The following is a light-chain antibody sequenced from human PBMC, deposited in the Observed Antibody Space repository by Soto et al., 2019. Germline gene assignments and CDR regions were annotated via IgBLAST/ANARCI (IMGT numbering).Light chain of an antibody. J-gene: IGKJ4*01. CDR1: KSISNN. CDR2: GAS. Sequence: EIVMTQSPATLSVSPGERAILSCRASKSISNNLAWYQQKPGQAPRLLIYGASTRATGIPARFSGSGSGPEFTLSISSLQSEDIAIYYCQQYNNWPPLTFGGGTKVEIK. CDR3: QQYNNWPPLT. V-gene: IGKV3-15*01.